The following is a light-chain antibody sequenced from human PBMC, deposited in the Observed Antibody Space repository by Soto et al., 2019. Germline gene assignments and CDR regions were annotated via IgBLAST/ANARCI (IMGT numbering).Light chain of an antibody. CDR2: TAS. CDR3: QQSYTTPLT. V-gene: IGKV1-39*01. CDR1: QSITSY. J-gene: IGKJ1*01. Sequence: DIQMAQSPSSLSASVGDRVTITCRASQSITSYLNWYQQRPGKAPNLLIYTASSLESGVPSRFSGSGSGTDFTLTISSLQPEDFATYYCQQSYTTPLTFGHGTKVEI.